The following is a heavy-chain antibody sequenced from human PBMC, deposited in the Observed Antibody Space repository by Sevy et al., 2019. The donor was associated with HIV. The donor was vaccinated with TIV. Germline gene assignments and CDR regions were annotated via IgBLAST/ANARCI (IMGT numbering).Heavy chain of an antibody. CDR1: GFTFSSYS. Sequence: GGSLRLSCAASGFTFSSYSMNWVRQAPGKGLEWVSSISSSSSYIYYADSVKGRFTIPRDNAKNSLYLQMNSLRAEDTAVYYCARDRGIAVATDAFDIWGQGTMVTVSS. CDR2: ISSSSSYI. D-gene: IGHD6-19*01. CDR3: ARDRGIAVATDAFDI. V-gene: IGHV3-21*01. J-gene: IGHJ3*02.